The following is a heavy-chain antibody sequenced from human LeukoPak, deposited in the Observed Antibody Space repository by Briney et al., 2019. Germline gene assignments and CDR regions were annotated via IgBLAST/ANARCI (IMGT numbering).Heavy chain of an antibody. CDR3: ARTWTYGDYPYYFDY. CDR2: INHSGST. Sequence: SETLSLTCAVYGGSFSGYYWSWIRQPPGKGLEWIGEINHSGSTNYNPSLKSRVTISVDTSKNQFSLKLSSVTAADTAVYYCARTWTYGDYPYYFDYWGQGTLVTVSS. CDR1: GGSFSGYY. D-gene: IGHD4-17*01. V-gene: IGHV4-34*01. J-gene: IGHJ4*02.